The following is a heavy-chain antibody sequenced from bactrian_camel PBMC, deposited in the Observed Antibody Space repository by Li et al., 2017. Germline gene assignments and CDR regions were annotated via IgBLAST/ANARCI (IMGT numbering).Heavy chain of an antibody. CDR3: AAARFARYYPDYAKTPERYNF. Sequence: VQLVESGGGSVQAGGSLRLSCVASGYTSSRFCMGWFRQAPGKEREMVAVVDSDGRTKYADSVKGRFTISQDNAQNTYLQMDRLKPEDTAMYYCAAARFARYYPDYAKTPERYNFWGVGTQVTVS. CDR1: GYTSSRFC. D-gene: IGHD4*01. V-gene: IGHV3S53*01. CDR2: VDSDGRT. J-gene: IGHJ4*01.